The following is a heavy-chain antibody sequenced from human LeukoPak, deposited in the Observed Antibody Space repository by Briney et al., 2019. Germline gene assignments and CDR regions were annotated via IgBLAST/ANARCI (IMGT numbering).Heavy chain of an antibody. CDR2: ISAYNGNT. Sequence: ASVKVSCKASGYTFTSYYMHWVRQAPGQGLEWMGWISAYNGNTNYAQKLQGRVTMTTDTSTSTAYMELRSLRSDDTAVYYCARDAVVGATNWFDPWGQGTLVTVSS. CDR3: ARDAVVGATNWFDP. D-gene: IGHD1-26*01. CDR1: GYTFTSYY. J-gene: IGHJ5*02. V-gene: IGHV1-18*04.